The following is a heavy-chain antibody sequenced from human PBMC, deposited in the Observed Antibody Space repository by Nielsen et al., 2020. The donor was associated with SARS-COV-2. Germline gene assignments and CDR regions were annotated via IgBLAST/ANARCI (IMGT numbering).Heavy chain of an antibody. CDR2: IYYSGST. D-gene: IGHD3-3*01. CDR3: ARLSRYYDFWSGSEWVLDV. Sequence: SETLSLTCTVSGGSISSYYWSWIRQPPGKGLEWIGYIYYSGSTNYNPSLKSRVTISVDTSKNQFSLKLSSVTAADTAVYYCARLSRYYDFWSGSEWVLDVWGKGTTVTVSS. V-gene: IGHV4-59*08. CDR1: GGSISSYY. J-gene: IGHJ6*04.